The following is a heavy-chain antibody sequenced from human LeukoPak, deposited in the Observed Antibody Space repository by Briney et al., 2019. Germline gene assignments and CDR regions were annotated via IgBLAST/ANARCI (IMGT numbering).Heavy chain of an antibody. CDR3: ARTPYCSSTSFYLGHYFDY. CDR2: IYYSGST. CDR1: GGSISSYY. Sequence: SETLSLICTVSGGSISSYYWSWIRQPPGKGLKWFGYIYYSGSTNYNPSLKSRVTISVDTSKNQFSLKLSSVTAADTAVYYCARTPYCSSTSFYLGHYFDYWGQGTLVTVSS. D-gene: IGHD2-2*01. J-gene: IGHJ4*02. V-gene: IGHV4-59*08.